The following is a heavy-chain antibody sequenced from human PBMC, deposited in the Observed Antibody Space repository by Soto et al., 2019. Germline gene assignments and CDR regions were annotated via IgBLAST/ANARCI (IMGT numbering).Heavy chain of an antibody. D-gene: IGHD2-21*01. CDR3: ATELIAKYGMDV. V-gene: IGHV3-53*01. CDR2: IYTDDNI. Sequence: EVQLVESGGGLVQPGGSLRLSCAASGFTVSGNYVTWVRQAPGKGLEWVSVIYTDDNIYYADSVTGRFTISRDNSKNTFYLQMNRLRVEDTAVYYCATELIAKYGMDVWGQGTMVTVYS. CDR1: GFTVSGNY. J-gene: IGHJ6*02.